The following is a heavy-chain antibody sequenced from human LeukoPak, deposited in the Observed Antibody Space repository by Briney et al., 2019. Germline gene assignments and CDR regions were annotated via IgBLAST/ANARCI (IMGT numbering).Heavy chain of an antibody. J-gene: IGHJ4*02. V-gene: IGHV3-23*01. CDR2: ISGSGGST. CDR3: AKAGVYYDSSGYYSDFDY. D-gene: IGHD3-22*01. Sequence: PGGSLRPSCAASGFIFSNAWMSWVRQAPGKGLEWVSAISGSGGSTYYADSVKGRFTISRDNSKNTLYLQVNSLRAEDTAVYYCAKAGVYYDSSGYYSDFDYWGQGTLVTVSS. CDR1: GFIFSNAW.